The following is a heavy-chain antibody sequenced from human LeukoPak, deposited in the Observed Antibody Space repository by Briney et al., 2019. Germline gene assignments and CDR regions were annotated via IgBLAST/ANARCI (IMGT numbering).Heavy chain of an antibody. Sequence: GGSLRLSCAASGFTFSSYAMSWVRQAPGKGLEWVSYISSSGSTIYYADSVKGRFTISRDNAKNSLYLQMNSLRAEDTAVYYCARGYSSSSALYFDYWGQGTLVTVSS. V-gene: IGHV3-48*04. J-gene: IGHJ4*02. CDR2: ISSSGSTI. CDR3: ARGYSSSSALYFDY. D-gene: IGHD6-13*01. CDR1: GFTFSSYA.